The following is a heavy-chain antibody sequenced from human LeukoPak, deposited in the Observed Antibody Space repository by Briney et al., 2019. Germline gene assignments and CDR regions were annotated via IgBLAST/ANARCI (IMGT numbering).Heavy chain of an antibody. CDR3: ARDSRDRAFDI. V-gene: IGHV3-30*03. J-gene: IGHJ3*02. CDR1: GFTFSSYG. CDR2: ISYDGSNK. Sequence: GGSLRLSCAASGFTFSSYGMHWVRQAPGKGLEWVAVISYDGSNKYYADSVEGRFTISRDNSKNTLYLQVNSLRAEDTAVYYCARDSRDRAFDIWGQGTMVTVSS.